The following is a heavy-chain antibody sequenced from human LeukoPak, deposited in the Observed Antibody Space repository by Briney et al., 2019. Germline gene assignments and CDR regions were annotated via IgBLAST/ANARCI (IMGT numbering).Heavy chain of an antibody. J-gene: IGHJ3*02. CDR2: SIPILGIA. Sequence: SVKVSCKASGGTFSSYAISWVRQAPGQGLEWMGRSIPILGIANYAQKFQGRVTITADKSTSTAYMELSSLRSEDTAVYYCARGWAYCGGDCYFGAFDIWGQGTMVTVSS. V-gene: IGHV1-69*04. CDR1: GGTFSSYA. CDR3: ARGWAYCGGDCYFGAFDI. D-gene: IGHD2-21*02.